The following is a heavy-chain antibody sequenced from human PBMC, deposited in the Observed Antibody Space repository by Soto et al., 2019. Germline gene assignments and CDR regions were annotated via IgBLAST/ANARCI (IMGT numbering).Heavy chain of an antibody. CDR1: GYTLTELS. CDR2: FDPEDGET. J-gene: IGHJ6*02. V-gene: IGHV1-24*01. Sequence: ASVKVSCKVSGYTLTELSMHWVRQAPGKGLEWMGGFDPEDGETIYAQKFQGRVTMTEDTSTDTAYMELSSLRSEDTAVYYCAGFSNYEGYYYYGMDVWGQGTTVTVSS. CDR3: AGFSNYEGYYYYGMDV. D-gene: IGHD4-4*01.